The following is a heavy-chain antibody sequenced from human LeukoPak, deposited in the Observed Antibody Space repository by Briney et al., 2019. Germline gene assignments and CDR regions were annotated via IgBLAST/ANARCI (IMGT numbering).Heavy chain of an antibody. CDR1: GYTFTSYY. D-gene: IGHD3-22*01. CDR3: ARVTYYYDSSGYYFDY. CDR2: INPSGGST. J-gene: IGHJ4*02. Sequence: GASVKVSCKASGYTFTSYYMHWVRQAPGQGLEWMGIINPSGGSTSYAQKFQGRVTMTRDTSTSTVYMELSSLRSEDTAVYYCARVTYYYDSSGYYFDYWGRGTLVTVSS. V-gene: IGHV1-46*01.